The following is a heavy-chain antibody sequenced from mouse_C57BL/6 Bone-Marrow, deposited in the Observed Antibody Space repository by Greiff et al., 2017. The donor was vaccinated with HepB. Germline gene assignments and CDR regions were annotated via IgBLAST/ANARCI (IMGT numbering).Heavy chain of an antibody. D-gene: IGHD1-1*01. J-gene: IGHJ1*03. V-gene: IGHV1-7*01. Sequence: QVQLKQSGAELAKPGASVKLSCKASGYTFTSYWMHWVNQRPGQGLEWIGYINPSSGYTKYNQKLKDKSTLTADKSSSTAYMQLSCLKYEDSAVYYCYSKAFFYYGSSYHWYFDVWGTGTTVTVSS. CDR2: INPSSGYT. CDR3: YSKAFFYYGSSYHWYFDV. CDR1: GYTFTSYW.